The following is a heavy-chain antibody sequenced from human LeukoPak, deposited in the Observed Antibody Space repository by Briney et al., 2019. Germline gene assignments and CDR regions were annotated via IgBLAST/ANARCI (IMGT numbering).Heavy chain of an antibody. Sequence: ASVKVSCKASGYTFTGYYMHWVRQAPGQGLEWMGWINPNSGGTNYAQKFQGRVTMTRDTSISTAYMELSRLRSDDTVVYYCARFDYGAELGVDYWGQGTLVTVSS. CDR1: GYTFTGYY. J-gene: IGHJ4*02. D-gene: IGHD4-17*01. V-gene: IGHV1-2*02. CDR2: INPNSGGT. CDR3: ARFDYGAELGVDY.